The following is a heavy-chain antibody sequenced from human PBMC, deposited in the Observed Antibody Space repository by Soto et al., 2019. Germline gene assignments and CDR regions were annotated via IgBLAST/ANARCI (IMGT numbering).Heavy chain of an antibody. CDR1: GDSVTSGSHY. J-gene: IGHJ6*02. CDR3: ARYLVDESYYYYGMDV. V-gene: IGHV4-61*01. CDR2: IFYSENT. Sequence: PSETLSLTCTVSGDSVTSGSHYWSWIRQPPGKGLEYIGYIFYSENTSYHPSLKSRVTISVVTSKNQFSLKLSSVTAEDTAVYYCARYLVDESYYYYGMDVWGQGTTVTVSS. D-gene: IGHD6-6*01.